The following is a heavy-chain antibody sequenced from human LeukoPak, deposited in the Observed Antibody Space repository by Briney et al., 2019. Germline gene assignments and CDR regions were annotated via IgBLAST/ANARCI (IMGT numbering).Heavy chain of an antibody. CDR1: GGTFISYA. D-gene: IGHD1-14*01. J-gene: IGHJ4*02. V-gene: IGHV1-69*05. CDR3: ARDGTGG. Sequence: ASVKVSCKAAGGTFISYAISWVRQAPGQGPEWMGRIIPIFGTANYAQKFQGRVTITTDESTSTAYMELSSLRSEDTAVYYCARDGTGGWGQGTLVTVSS. CDR2: IIPIFGTA.